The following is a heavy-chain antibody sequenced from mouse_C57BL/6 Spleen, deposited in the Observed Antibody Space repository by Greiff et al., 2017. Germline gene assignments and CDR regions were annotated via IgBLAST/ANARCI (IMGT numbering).Heavy chain of an antibody. Sequence: QVQLQQPGAELVRPGSSVKLSCKASGYTFTSYWMAWVKQRPGQGLEWIGNIYPSGSGTHYNQKFKDKATLTVDKSSSTAYMQLSSLTSEDSADYYWARGSRKLGYWGQGTTLTVSS. CDR3: ARGSRKLGY. J-gene: IGHJ2*01. CDR1: GYTFTSYW. CDR2: IYPSGSGT. V-gene: IGHV1-61*01. D-gene: IGHD1-1*01.